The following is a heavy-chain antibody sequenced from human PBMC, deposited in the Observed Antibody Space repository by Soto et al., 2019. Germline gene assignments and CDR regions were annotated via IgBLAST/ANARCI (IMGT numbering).Heavy chain of an antibody. CDR1: GFTFSSYA. J-gene: IGHJ6*02. Sequence: GGSLRLSCAASGFTFSSYAMSWVRQAPGKGLEWVSAISGSGGSTYYADSVKGRFTISRDNSKNTLYLQMNSLRAEDTAVYYCARGPRGGRALGSYYYYGMDVWGQGTTVTVS. V-gene: IGHV3-23*01. D-gene: IGHD2-15*01. CDR2: ISGSGGST. CDR3: ARGPRGGRALGSYYYYGMDV.